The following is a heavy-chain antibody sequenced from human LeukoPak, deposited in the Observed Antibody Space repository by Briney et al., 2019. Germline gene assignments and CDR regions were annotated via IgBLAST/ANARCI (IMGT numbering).Heavy chain of an antibody. V-gene: IGHV1-69*04. D-gene: IGHD3-3*01. CDR1: GGTFSSYA. CDR2: IIPILGIA. CDR3: ARSVEKNDSWSGYYMAV. J-gene: IGHJ4*02. Sequence: ASVKVSCKASGGTFSSYAISWVRQAPGQGLEWMGRIIPILGIANYAQKFQGRVTITADKSTSTAYMELSSLRSEDTAVYYCARSVEKNDSWSGYYMAVWGQGTLVTVSS.